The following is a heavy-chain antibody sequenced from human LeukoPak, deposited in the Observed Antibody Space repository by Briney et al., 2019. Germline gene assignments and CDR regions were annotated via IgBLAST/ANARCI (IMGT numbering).Heavy chain of an antibody. J-gene: IGHJ1*01. CDR3: AIIGTPGETEYYRL. CDR2: ISGSGGST. CDR1: GFTFSSYA. V-gene: IGHV3-23*01. Sequence: GGSLRLSCAASGFTFSSYAMSWVRQAPGKGLEWVSAISGSGGSTYYADSMRGRFTISRDNAQNSLYLQINSLRAEDTAIYYCAIIGTPGETEYYRLWGQGTRVTVSS. D-gene: IGHD2-21*01.